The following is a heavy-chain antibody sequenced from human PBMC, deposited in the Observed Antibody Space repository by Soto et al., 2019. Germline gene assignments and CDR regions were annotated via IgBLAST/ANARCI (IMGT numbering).Heavy chain of an antibody. CDR2: ISYDGSNK. Sequence: GGSLRLSCAASGFTFSSYGMHWVRQAPGKGLEWVAVISYDGSNKYYADSVKGRFTISRDNSKNTLYLQMNSLRAEDTAVYYCANEGVVAATFLYFDYWGQGTLVTVSS. CDR1: GFTFSSYG. D-gene: IGHD2-15*01. V-gene: IGHV3-30*18. J-gene: IGHJ4*02. CDR3: ANEGVVAATFLYFDY.